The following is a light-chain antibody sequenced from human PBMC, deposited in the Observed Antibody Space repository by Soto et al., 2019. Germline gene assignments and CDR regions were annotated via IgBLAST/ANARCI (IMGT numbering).Light chain of an antibody. J-gene: IGKJ1*01. V-gene: IGKV1-5*03. Sequence: DIQMTQSTSTLSASVGDSVTITCRASQSVGRWLAWYQQKPGKAPEVLIYKASTLQYGVPSRFSGSGSGTEFTLTISSLQPDDFATYYCQQYDSYSTFGQGTKVDIK. CDR1: QSVGRW. CDR3: QQYDSYST. CDR2: KAS.